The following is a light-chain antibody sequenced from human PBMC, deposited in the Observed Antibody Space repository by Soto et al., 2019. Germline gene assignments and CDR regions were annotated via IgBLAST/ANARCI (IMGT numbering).Light chain of an antibody. CDR1: SSDVGDYAY. CDR3: CSFAANDRWL. Sequence: QSVLTQPPSVSGSPGQSVTLSCTGVSSDVGDYAYVSWYQQYPGDAPKLMIYDVTIRPSGVPDRFSGSKSGNTASLTISGLQDEDDATYYCCSFAANDRWLFGGGTKLTVL. J-gene: IGLJ3*02. V-gene: IGLV2-11*01. CDR2: DVT.